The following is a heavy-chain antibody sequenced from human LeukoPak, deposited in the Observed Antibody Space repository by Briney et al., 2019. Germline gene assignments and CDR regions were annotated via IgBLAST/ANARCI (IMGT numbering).Heavy chain of an antibody. CDR2: ISTSGRT. Sequence: SETLSLTCTVSGGSISSYYWSWIRQPAGRGLEWIGHISTSGRTSYSPSLKSRVTISVDTSKNQFSLKMSSVSAADTAVYYCARGLHGYTYGYVPWELFYYMDVWGKGTTVTISS. CDR1: GGSISSYY. J-gene: IGHJ6*03. CDR3: ARGLHGYTYGYVPWELFYYMDV. V-gene: IGHV4-4*07. D-gene: IGHD5-18*01.